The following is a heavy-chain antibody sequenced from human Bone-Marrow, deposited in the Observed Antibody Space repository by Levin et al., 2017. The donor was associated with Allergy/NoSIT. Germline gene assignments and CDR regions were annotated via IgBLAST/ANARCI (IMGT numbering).Heavy chain of an antibody. V-gene: IGHV3-33*01. CDR2: IWYDGSNK. Sequence: PGGSLRLSCAASGFTFSTYGMHWVRQAPGKGLEWVAIIWYDGSNKFYADSVKGRFTISRDNSKNTHYLQMNSLRAEDTAVYYCTRDRGEWGQFYFDYWGQGMLVTVSS. CDR1: GFTFSTYG. J-gene: IGHJ4*02. CDR3: TRDRGEWGQFYFDY. D-gene: IGHD1-26*01.